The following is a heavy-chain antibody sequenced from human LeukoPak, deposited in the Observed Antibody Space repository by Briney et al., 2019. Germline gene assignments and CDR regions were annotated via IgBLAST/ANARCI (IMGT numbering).Heavy chain of an antibody. J-gene: IGHJ3*02. Sequence: HPGGSLRLSCAASGFTVSSNYMSWVRQAPGKGLEWVSVIYSGGSTYYADSVKGRFTISRDNSKNTLYLQMNSLRAEDTAVYYCARALGYCSGGSCYLDAFNIWGQGTMVTVSS. CDR1: GFTVSSNY. CDR2: IYSGGST. V-gene: IGHV3-53*01. CDR3: ARALGYCSGGSCYLDAFNI. D-gene: IGHD2-15*01.